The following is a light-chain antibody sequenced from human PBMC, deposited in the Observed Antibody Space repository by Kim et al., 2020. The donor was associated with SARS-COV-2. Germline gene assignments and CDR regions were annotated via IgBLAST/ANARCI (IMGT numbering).Light chain of an antibody. CDR3: SSYTSSDAWV. Sequence: GQSVTISCTGSSSDIGAYNYVSWCQQHPGKAPKLMIFSVNRRPSGVSSRFSGSKSANTASLTISGLQPEDEADYYCSSYTSSDAWVFGGGTKVTVL. CDR2: SVN. CDR1: SSDIGAYNY. J-gene: IGLJ3*02. V-gene: IGLV2-14*04.